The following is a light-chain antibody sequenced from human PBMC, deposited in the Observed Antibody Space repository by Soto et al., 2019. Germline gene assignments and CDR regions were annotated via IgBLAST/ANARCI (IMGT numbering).Light chain of an antibody. CDR3: QQYNNWPPWT. J-gene: IGKJ1*01. CDR2: GAS. Sequence: EIVMTQSPATLSVSPGGRATLSCRASQSVSSNLAWYQQKPGQAPRLLIYGASTRATGIPARFSGSGSGTEFTLTNSSLQSEDFAVYYCQQYNNWPPWTFGQGTKVEIK. V-gene: IGKV3-15*01. CDR1: QSVSSN.